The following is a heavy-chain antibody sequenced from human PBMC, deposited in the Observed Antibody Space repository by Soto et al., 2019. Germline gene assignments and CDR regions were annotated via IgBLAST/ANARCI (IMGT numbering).Heavy chain of an antibody. CDR2: FDPEDGET. CDR1: GYTLTELS. CDR3: ATVVGYGDYRRLDY. V-gene: IGHV1-24*01. D-gene: IGHD4-17*01. J-gene: IGHJ4*02. Sequence: VKVSCKVSGYTLTELSMHWVRQAPGKGLEWMGGFDPEDGETIYAQKFQGRVTMTEDTSTDTAYMELSSLRSEDTAVYYCATVVGYGDYRRLDYWGQGTLVTVSS.